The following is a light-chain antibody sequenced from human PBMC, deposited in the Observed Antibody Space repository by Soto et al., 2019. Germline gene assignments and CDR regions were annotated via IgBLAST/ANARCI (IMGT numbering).Light chain of an antibody. Sequence: EIVLTQSPGTLSLSPGERATLSCRASQSVGSNYLAWYQQKPGQTPRLLIYAASSRATGIPDRFSGGGSGTDFTLTISRLEPEDFAVYYCQHYGSPLTFGGGTKVEIK. J-gene: IGKJ4*01. CDR1: QSVGSNY. CDR3: QHYGSPLT. V-gene: IGKV3-20*01. CDR2: AAS.